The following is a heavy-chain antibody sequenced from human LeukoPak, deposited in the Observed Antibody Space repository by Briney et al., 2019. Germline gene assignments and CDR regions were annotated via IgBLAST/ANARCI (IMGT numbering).Heavy chain of an antibody. Sequence: PGGSLRLSCAASGFTFSSYGMHWVRQAPGKGLEWVAVIWYDGSNKYYADSVKGRFTISRDNSKNTLYLQMNSLRAEDTAVCYCARDLVVEMATIFHYYYGMDVWGQGTTVTVSS. D-gene: IGHD5-24*01. CDR3: ARDLVVEMATIFHYYYGMDV. J-gene: IGHJ6*02. CDR2: IWYDGSNK. CDR1: GFTFSSYG. V-gene: IGHV3-33*01.